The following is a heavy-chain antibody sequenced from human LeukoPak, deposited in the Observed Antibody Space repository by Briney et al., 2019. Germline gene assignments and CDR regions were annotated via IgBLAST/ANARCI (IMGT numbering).Heavy chain of an antibody. V-gene: IGHV4-59*08. Sequence: SETLSLTCTVSGGSISSYYWSWIRQPPGKGLEWIGYIYYSGSTNYNPSLKGRVTISVDTSKNQFSLKLSSVTAADTAVYYCARQVTRTPDESTLDYWGQGTLVTVSS. CDR3: ARQVTRTPDESTLDY. CDR2: IYYSGST. J-gene: IGHJ4*02. D-gene: IGHD2-21*02. CDR1: GGSISSYY.